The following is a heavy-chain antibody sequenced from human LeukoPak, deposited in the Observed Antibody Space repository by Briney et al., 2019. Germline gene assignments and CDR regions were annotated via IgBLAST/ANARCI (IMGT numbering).Heavy chain of an antibody. CDR2: IYYSGST. CDR1: GGSISSYY. V-gene: IGHV4-59*08. J-gene: IGHJ5*02. Sequence: SETLSLTCTVSGGSISSYYWSWIRQPPGKGLEYIGYIYYSGSTNYNPSLKSRVTISVDTSKNQFSLKLSSVTAADTAVYYCATNGGRNGDPWGQGTLVTVSS. CDR3: ATNGGRNGDP. D-gene: IGHD7-27*01.